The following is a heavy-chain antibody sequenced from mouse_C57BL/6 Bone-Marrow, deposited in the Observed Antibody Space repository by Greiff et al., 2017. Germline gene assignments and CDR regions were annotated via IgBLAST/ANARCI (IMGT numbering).Heavy chain of an antibody. CDR1: GFTFSSYA. Sequence: EVKVVESGGGLVKPGGSLKLSCAASGFTFSSYAMSWVRQTPEKRLEWVATISDGGSYTYYPDNVKGRFTISRDNAKNNLYLQMSHLKSEDTAMYYGARDAVVAPTEYFDVWGTGTTVTVSA. CDR3: ARDAVVAPTEYFDV. CDR2: ISDGGSYT. V-gene: IGHV5-4*01. J-gene: IGHJ1*03. D-gene: IGHD1-1*01.